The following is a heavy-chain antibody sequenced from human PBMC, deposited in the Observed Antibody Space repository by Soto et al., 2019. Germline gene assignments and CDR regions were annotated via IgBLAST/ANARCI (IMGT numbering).Heavy chain of an antibody. J-gene: IGHJ4*02. V-gene: IGHV3-49*03. D-gene: IGHD3-3*01. Sequence: PGGSLRLSCTASGFTFGDYAMSWFRQAPWKGLEWVGFIRSKAYGGTTEYAASVKGRFTILRDDSKSIAYLQMNSLKTEDTAVYYCTNYDFWSGYYTGFAQTVDYWGQGTLVTVSS. CDR2: IRSKAYGGTT. CDR1: GFTFGDYA. CDR3: TNYDFWSGYYTGFAQTVDY.